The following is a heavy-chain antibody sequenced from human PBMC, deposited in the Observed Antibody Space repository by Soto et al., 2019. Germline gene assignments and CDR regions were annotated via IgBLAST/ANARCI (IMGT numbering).Heavy chain of an antibody. CDR3: ARDRFLEWLPTNWFDP. CDR2: TTAYNGNT. J-gene: IGHJ5*02. Sequence: ASVKVSCKASGYTFINYGISWVRQAPGQGLEWMGWTTAYNGNTNYAQKFQDRVTMTTDTSTSTAYMELRSLRSGDTAVYYCARDRFLEWLPTNWFDPWGQGTLVTVSS. D-gene: IGHD3-3*01. CDR1: GYTFINYG. V-gene: IGHV1-18*01.